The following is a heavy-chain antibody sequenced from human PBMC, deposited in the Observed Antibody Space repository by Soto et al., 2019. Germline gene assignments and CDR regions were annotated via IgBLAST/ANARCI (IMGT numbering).Heavy chain of an antibody. Sequence: KSSETLSLTCIFSGGSISIYYWSWIRQPPGKGLELIGYMYYSGISNYNPSLKSRVTILLDTPKNQFSLKLSSVTAADSAVYYCARGASGYYPLAWFDPWGQGTLVTVSS. D-gene: IGHD3-3*01. J-gene: IGHJ5*02. CDR3: ARGASGYYPLAWFDP. CDR1: GGSISIYY. CDR2: MYYSGIS. V-gene: IGHV4-59*01.